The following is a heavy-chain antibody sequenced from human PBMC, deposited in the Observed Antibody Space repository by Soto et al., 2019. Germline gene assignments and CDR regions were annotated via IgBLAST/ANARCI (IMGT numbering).Heavy chain of an antibody. J-gene: IGHJ4*02. Sequence: SETLSLTCTVSGGSISSSSSYWGWIRQPPGKGLEWIGSINYSGSTYYNPSLKSRITISVDTSKNQFSLKLSSVTAADTAVYFCAKTGFWSDYRVADYWGQGSLVTVSS. V-gene: IGHV4-39*01. CDR3: AKTGFWSDYRVADY. CDR1: GGSISSSSSY. D-gene: IGHD3-3*01. CDR2: INYSGST.